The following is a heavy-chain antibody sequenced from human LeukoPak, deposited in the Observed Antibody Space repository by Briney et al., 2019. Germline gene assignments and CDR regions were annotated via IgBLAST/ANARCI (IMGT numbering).Heavy chain of an antibody. D-gene: IGHD6-19*01. J-gene: IGHJ3*01. CDR2: TYNSGNT. CDR3: ARSSGWRDAFDF. Sequence: SETLTLTCSVSGGSISISGFYWNWIRQLPGKGLEWIGYTYNSGNTYYNPSFGSRVTISTDTSMNQFFLKSHSVTAADTAVYYCARSSGWRDAFDFWGRGTMVTVSS. CDR1: GGSISISGFY. V-gene: IGHV4-31*03.